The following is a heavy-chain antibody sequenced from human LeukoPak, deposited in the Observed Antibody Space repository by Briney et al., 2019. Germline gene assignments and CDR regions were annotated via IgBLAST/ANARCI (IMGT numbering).Heavy chain of an antibody. D-gene: IGHD3-16*01. CDR3: VRDGGTDWYDP. CDR2: IKQDGSEK. V-gene: IGHV3-7*01. Sequence: PGGSLRLSYAASGFSVSDYWMTWVRQAPGKGLEWVANIKQDGSEKTYVDSVKGRFTISRDNAKNSLYLQMNSLRVEDTAMYYCVRDGGTDWYDPWGQGTLVTVFS. CDR1: GFSVSDYW. J-gene: IGHJ5*02.